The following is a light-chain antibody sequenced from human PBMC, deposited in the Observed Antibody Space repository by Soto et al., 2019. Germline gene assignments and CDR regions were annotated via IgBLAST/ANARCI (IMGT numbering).Light chain of an antibody. CDR3: SSYASSSPLV. V-gene: IGLV2-14*01. CDR1: GSDVGGYKY. Sequence: QSALTQTASVSGSPGQSITISCTGTGSDVGGYKYVSWYQQLPGKAPKLMIYDVSYRPSGVSDRFSGSKSGNTASLIISVLQAEDEADYYCSSYASSSPLVFGTGTKVTVL. CDR2: DVS. J-gene: IGLJ1*01.